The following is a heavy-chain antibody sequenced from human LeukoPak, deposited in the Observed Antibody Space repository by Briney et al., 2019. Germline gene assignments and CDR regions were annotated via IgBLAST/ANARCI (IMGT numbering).Heavy chain of an antibody. V-gene: IGHV3-48*03. J-gene: IGHJ4*02. Sequence: PGGSLRLSCATSGFTFSKYEMNWVRRAPGKGLEWFSYISSGGSNMYYSDSVKGRFTISRDNAKNSLYLQMNSLRAEDTAVYYCAREGNNYGSESYYNGIPYFDYWGQGTLVTVSS. CDR2: ISSGGSNM. CDR3: AREGNNYGSESYYNGIPYFDY. CDR1: GFTFSKYE. D-gene: IGHD3-10*01.